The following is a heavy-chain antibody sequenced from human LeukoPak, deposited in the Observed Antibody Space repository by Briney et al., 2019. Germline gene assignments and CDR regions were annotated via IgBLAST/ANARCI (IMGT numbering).Heavy chain of an antibody. J-gene: IGHJ3*02. CDR1: GYTFTAYS. V-gene: IGHV1-2*06. CDR2: INPNSGVT. Sequence: ASVKVSCKASGYTFTAYSIHWVRQPPGQGLDWMGRINPNSGVTNYAQEFQGRVTMTRDTSISTAYMELSRLRSDDTAVYYCARKYYYDTSDYYYDDAFDIWGQGTKVTVSS. CDR3: ARKYYYDTSDYYYDDAFDI. D-gene: IGHD3-22*01.